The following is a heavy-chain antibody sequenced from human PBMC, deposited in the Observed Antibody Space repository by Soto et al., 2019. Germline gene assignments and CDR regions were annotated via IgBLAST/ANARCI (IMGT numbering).Heavy chain of an antibody. J-gene: IGHJ1*01. Sequence: SGPTLVNPTHTLTLTCTFSGFSLSTSGVGVGWIRQPPGKALDWLALIYWNDDKRYSPSLKSRLTITKDTSKNQVVLTMTNMEDVDEGAYYCPLYEAYCGGDCYSVYFRHGGQGTLVKVSS. CDR3: PLYEAYCGGDCYSVYFRH. CDR1: GFSLSTSGVG. CDR2: IYWNDDK. V-gene: IGHV2-5*01. D-gene: IGHD2-21*02.